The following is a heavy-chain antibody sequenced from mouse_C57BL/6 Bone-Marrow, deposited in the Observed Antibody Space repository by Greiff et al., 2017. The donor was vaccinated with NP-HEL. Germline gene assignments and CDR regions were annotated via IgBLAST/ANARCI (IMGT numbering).Heavy chain of an antibody. J-gene: IGHJ4*01. CDR2: INYDGSST. D-gene: IGHD2-3*01. CDR1: GFTFSDYY. Sequence: EVQLQESEGGLVQPGSSMKLSCTASGFTFSDYYMAWVRQVPEKGLEWVANINYDGSSTYYLDSLKSRFIISRDNAKNILYLQMSSLKSEDTATYYCARDYDYAMDYWGQGTSVTVSS. V-gene: IGHV5-16*01. CDR3: ARDYDYAMDY.